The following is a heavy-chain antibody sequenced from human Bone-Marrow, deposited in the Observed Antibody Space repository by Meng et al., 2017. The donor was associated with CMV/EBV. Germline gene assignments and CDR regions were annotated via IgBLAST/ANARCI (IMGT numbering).Heavy chain of an antibody. Sequence: ASVKVSCKATGYMFTNYGITWVRQGPGQGLEWMGWMNPNSGNTGYAQKFQGRVTITRNTSISTAYMELSSLRSEDTAVYYCARAYSSSWYGYYYYGMDVWGQGTTVTVSS. J-gene: IGHJ6*02. V-gene: IGHV1-8*03. CDR3: ARAYSSSWYGYYYYGMDV. CDR1: GYMFTNYG. CDR2: MNPNSGNT. D-gene: IGHD6-13*01.